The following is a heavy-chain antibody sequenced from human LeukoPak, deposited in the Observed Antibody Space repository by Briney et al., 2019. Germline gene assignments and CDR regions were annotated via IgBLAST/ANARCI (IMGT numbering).Heavy chain of an antibody. CDR1: GYTLTELS. D-gene: IGHD4-23*01. J-gene: IGHJ6*03. CDR2: FDPEDGET. Sequence: ASVKVSCKVSGYTLTELSMHWVRQAPGKGLEWMGGFDPEDGETIYAQKFQGRVTMTEDTSTDTAYMELSSLRSEDTAVYYCATCYGGNPARYYYMDVWGKGTTVTVSS. V-gene: IGHV1-24*01. CDR3: ATCYGGNPARYYYMDV.